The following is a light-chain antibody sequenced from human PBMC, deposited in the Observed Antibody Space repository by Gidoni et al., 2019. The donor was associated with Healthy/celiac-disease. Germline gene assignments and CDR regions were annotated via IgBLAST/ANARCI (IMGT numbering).Light chain of an antibody. CDR3: QQYYSTPLT. CDR2: WAS. J-gene: IGKJ4*01. V-gene: IGKV4-1*01. CDR1: KSVLYSSNNKNY. Sequence: DIVMTQSPDSPAVSLGERATINCKSSKSVLYSSNNKNYLAWYQQKPGQPPKLLIYWASTRESGVPDLCSGSGSGTDFTLTISSLQAEDVAVYYCQQYYSTPLTFGGGTKVEIK.